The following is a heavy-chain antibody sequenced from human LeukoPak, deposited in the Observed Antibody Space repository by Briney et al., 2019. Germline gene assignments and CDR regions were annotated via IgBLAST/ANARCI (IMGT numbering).Heavy chain of an antibody. Sequence: SETLSLTCSVSGGSISSYYWSWIRQPPGKGLEWIGYMYYSGSANYNPSLKSRVTMSVDTSKNHFSLNLASVTAADTAVYYCARGGTQLTFPVWGQGTLVTVSS. CDR1: GGSISSYY. CDR2: MYYSGSA. J-gene: IGHJ4*02. V-gene: IGHV4-59*01. CDR3: ARGGTQLTFPV. D-gene: IGHD4/OR15-4a*01.